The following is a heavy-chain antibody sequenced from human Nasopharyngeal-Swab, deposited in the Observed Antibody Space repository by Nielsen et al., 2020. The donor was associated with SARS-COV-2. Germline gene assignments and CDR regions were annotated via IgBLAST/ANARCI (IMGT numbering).Heavy chain of an antibody. CDR2: ISYDGGEK. V-gene: IGHV3-30*04. Sequence: GESLKISCAASGFTFSRYAMQWVRQAPGKGLEWVALISYDGGEKYYADSVKGRFTISRDNFKNTLFLQMNSLRAEDTAVYYCARPFSEWLFIGMDVWGQGTTVTVSS. J-gene: IGHJ6*02. CDR1: GFTFSRYA. D-gene: IGHD3-3*02. CDR3: ARPFSEWLFIGMDV.